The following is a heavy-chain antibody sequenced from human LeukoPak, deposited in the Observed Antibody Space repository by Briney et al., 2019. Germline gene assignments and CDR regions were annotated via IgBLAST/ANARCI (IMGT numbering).Heavy chain of an antibody. CDR1: GFNFRTYS. CDR2: INSDGSST. V-gene: IGHV3-74*01. Sequence: PGVSLRLSCAASGFNFRTYSMHWVRQAPGKGLVWVSRINSDGSSTSYADSVKGRFTISRDNAKNTLYLQMNSLRAEDTAVYYCARDSGSYYWFDPWGQGTLVTVSS. D-gene: IGHD1-26*01. CDR3: ARDSGSYYWFDP. J-gene: IGHJ5*02.